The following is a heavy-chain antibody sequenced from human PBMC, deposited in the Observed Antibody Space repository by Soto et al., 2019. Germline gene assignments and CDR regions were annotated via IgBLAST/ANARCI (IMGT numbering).Heavy chain of an antibody. D-gene: IGHD3-9*01. V-gene: IGHV1-18*04. CDR3: ARDQGERYFDCLLNSDASDI. CDR2: IRVYNGNT. CDR1: GYSFTAYG. Sequence: QAQLVQSGGEVRKPGASVKVSCKASGYSFTAYGISWVRQAPGRGLEWMGWIRVYNGNTNYAQKFQGRVTMTTDRATSTAYMELTSLRSDDTAVYYCARDQGERYFDCLLNSDASDIWGQGTMVTVSS. J-gene: IGHJ3*02.